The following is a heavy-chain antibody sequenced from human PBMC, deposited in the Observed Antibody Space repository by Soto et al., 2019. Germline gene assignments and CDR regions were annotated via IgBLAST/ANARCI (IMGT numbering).Heavy chain of an antibody. J-gene: IGHJ4*02. D-gene: IGHD2-15*01. Sequence: QVQLQQWGAGLLKPSETLSLTCAVYGGSFSGYYWSWIRQPPGKGLEWIGEINHSGSTNYNPSLKRRVTISVDTSKNQFSLKLSSVTAADTAVYYCARVAGYCSGGSCYTLRSKFDYWGQGTLVTVSS. CDR2: INHSGST. CDR1: GGSFSGYY. CDR3: ARVAGYCSGGSCYTLRSKFDY. V-gene: IGHV4-34*01.